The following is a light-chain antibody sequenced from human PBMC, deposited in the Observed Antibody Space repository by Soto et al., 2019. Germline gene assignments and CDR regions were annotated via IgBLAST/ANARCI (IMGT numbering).Light chain of an antibody. CDR3: QNYNSAPLT. CDR2: ATS. CDR1: QDISNS. V-gene: IGKV1-27*01. J-gene: IGKJ4*01. Sequence: DIQMTQSPSSLSASVGDRVTITCRASQDISNSLAWYQQKPGEVPKVLIYATSILQSGVPARFSGSGSWTDFTLTISSLQPEDVATYYCQNYNSAPLTFGGGTKVEI.